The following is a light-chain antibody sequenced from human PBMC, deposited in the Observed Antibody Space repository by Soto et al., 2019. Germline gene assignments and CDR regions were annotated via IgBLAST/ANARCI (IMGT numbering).Light chain of an antibody. CDR3: QQYGGSPRVT. V-gene: IGKV3-20*01. J-gene: IGKJ4*01. CDR2: GAS. CDR1: QSVSSNY. Sequence: EIVLTQSPGTLSLSPGERATLSCRASQSVSSNYLAWYQQNPGQALRLLIYGASSRATGIPDRFIGSGSGTDFTLTISRLVPEDFAVYYCQQYGGSPRVTFGGGTKVEIK.